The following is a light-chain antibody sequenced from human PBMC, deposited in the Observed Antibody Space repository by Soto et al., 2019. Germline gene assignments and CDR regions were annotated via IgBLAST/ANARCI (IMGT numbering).Light chain of an antibody. CDR1: SSNIGSNY. V-gene: IGLV1-47*01. CDR2: RSN. Sequence: QSVLTQPPSASETPGQTVTISCSGSSSNIGSNYVWWYQQLPGTAPKLLIFRSNQRPSGVPARFSGSKSGTSASLAISGLRSDDEADYYCATWDDSLSSPVFGGGTKVTVL. CDR3: ATWDDSLSSPV. J-gene: IGLJ3*02.